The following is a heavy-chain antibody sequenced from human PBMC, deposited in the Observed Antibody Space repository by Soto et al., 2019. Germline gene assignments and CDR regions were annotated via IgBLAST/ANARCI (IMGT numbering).Heavy chain of an antibody. CDR3: ARGRTVRNYADDSSDYFYFFDY. Sequence: WETLSLTCTVSGDSISTFYWGWMRQSPGKELEWIGYVYYTGSTNYNSSLKSRVTISVDRSKNQFSLKLTSANAADTAVYYCARGRTVRNYADDSSDYFYFFDYWGQGTQVTVSS. J-gene: IGHJ4*02. V-gene: IGHV4-59*01. CDR2: VYYTGST. D-gene: IGHD3-22*01. CDR1: GDSISTFY.